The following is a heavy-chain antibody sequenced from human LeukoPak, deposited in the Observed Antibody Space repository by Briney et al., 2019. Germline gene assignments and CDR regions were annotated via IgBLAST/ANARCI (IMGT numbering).Heavy chain of an antibody. CDR2: INPNSGGT. D-gene: IGHD2-2*01. CDR3: ARGDIVVVPIRYYYMDA. V-gene: IGHV1-2*02. CDR1: GYIFIGYY. J-gene: IGHJ6*03. Sequence: GASVKVSCKPSGYIFIGYYIHWVRQAPGQGLEWMGWINPNSGGTNYAQKFQGRVTMTRDTSISTAYMELSRLRSDDTAVYYCARGDIVVVPIRYYYMDAWGKGTTVTISS.